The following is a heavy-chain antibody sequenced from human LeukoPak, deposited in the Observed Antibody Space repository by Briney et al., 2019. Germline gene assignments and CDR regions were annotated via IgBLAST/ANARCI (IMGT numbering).Heavy chain of an antibody. J-gene: IGHJ4*02. CDR3: ARRGKVSPAVSSRWDLDY. D-gene: IGHD2-2*01. Sequence: GESLKISCKGSGYSFTSYWIAWVRQMPGKGLEWMGIIYPDDSDNRYSPSFQGQVTISVDKSISTAYLQWSSLKASDTAMYYCARRGKVSPAVSSRWDLDYWGQGTLVTVSS. V-gene: IGHV5-51*01. CDR1: GYSFTSYW. CDR2: IYPDDSDN.